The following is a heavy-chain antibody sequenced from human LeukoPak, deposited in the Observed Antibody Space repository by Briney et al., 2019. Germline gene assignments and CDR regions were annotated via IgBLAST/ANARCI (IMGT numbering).Heavy chain of an antibody. V-gene: IGHV3-15*01. D-gene: IGHD2-21*01. CDR1: GFTFSNVW. Sequence: PGGSLRLSRAASGFTFSNVWMTWVRQAPGRGLEWVGHIKSETDGGTVDYAAPVKGRFIISRDDSKNTLYLQMNSLKAEDTAVYYCATDSHSLWQYWGQGTLVTVSS. CDR3: ATDSHSLWQY. CDR2: IKSETDGGTV. J-gene: IGHJ4*02.